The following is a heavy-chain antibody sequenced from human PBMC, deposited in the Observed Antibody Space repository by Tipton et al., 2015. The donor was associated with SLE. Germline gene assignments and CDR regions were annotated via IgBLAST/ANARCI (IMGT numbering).Heavy chain of an antibody. J-gene: IGHJ4*02. V-gene: IGHV4-59*01. CDR1: GGSMSSDY. CDR3: ARTTSTGYHFAPFDS. CDR2: VYYSGST. Sequence: TLSLTCTVSGGSMSSDYWSWIRQSPGKGLEWIAYVYYSGSTNDYNPSLKSRVTISADSSKNQFSLRVNSVTAADTAVYYCARTTSTGYHFAPFDSWGQGTLVTVSS. D-gene: IGHD3-22*01.